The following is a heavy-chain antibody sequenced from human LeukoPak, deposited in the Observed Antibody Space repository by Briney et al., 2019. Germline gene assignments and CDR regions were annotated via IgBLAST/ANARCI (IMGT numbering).Heavy chain of an antibody. CDR3: ARDGVNYYDISGYDI. D-gene: IGHD3-22*01. V-gene: IGHV4-61*08. CDR2: IYYSGST. Sequence: SETLSLTCTVSGDSITRSDYYWDWIRQPPGKGLEWIGYIYYSGSTNYNPSLKSRVTISVDTSKNQFSLKLSSVTAADTAVYCCARDGVNYYDISGYDIWGRGTLVTVSS. J-gene: IGHJ4*02. CDR1: GDSITRSDYY.